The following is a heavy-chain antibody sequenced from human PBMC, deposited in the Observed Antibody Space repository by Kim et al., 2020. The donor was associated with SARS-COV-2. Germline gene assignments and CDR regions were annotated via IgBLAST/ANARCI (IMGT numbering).Heavy chain of an antibody. V-gene: IGHV4-59*01. J-gene: IGHJ5*02. D-gene: IGHD4-17*01. CDR3: ARFDYGDYYGWFDP. Sequence: NPPLKGRVTISVDTSKNQFSLKLSSVTAADTAVYYCARFDYGDYYGWFDPWGQGTLVTVSS.